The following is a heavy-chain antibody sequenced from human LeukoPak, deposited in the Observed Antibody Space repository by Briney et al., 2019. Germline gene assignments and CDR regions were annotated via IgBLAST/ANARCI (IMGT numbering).Heavy chain of an antibody. CDR1: GFTFSSYE. V-gene: IGHV3-48*03. D-gene: IGHD5-24*01. CDR2: ISSSGSTI. J-gene: IGHJ4*02. Sequence: GGSLRLSCAASGFTFSSYEMNWVRQAPGKGLEWVSYISSSGSTIYYADSVEGRFTISRDNAKNSLYLQMNSLRAEDTAVYYCARLGWLQFGDYWGQGTLVTVSS. CDR3: ARLGWLQFGDY.